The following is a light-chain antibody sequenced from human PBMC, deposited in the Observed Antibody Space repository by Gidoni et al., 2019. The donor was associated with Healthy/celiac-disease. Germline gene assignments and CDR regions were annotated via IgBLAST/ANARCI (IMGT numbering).Light chain of an antibody. V-gene: IGKV3-20*01. CDR3: QQYGSSHGKLT. CDR1: QSVSSSY. Sequence: EFVLTQSPGTLSLSPGERATLSCRASQSVSSSYLAWYQQKPGQAPRLLIYGASSRDTGIPDRFSGSGSGTDFTLTISRLEPEDFAVYYCQQYGSSHGKLTFGGGTKVEIK. CDR2: GAS. J-gene: IGKJ4*01.